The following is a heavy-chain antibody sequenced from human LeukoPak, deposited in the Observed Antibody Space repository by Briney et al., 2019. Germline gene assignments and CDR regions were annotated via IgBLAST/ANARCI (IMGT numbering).Heavy chain of an antibody. Sequence: GGSLRLSCEASGFTFSSYWMTWVRQAPGKGLEWVTNLKQDGSEKYYVDSVKGRFTISRDNAKNSLYLQMNSLRAEDTAVYYCARDVVVITTETLYYYYYMDVWGKGTTVTVSS. D-gene: IGHD2-21*01. J-gene: IGHJ6*03. CDR2: LKQDGSEK. CDR1: GFTFSSYW. V-gene: IGHV3-7*01. CDR3: ARDVVVITTETLYYYYYMDV.